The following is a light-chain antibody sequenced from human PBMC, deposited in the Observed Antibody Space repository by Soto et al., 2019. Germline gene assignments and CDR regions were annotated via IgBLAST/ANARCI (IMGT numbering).Light chain of an antibody. Sequence: EIVMTQSPATLSGSPGERATLSCRASDSVSSNLAWYQHKPGQAPRLLIYGASTRATGIPARFSGSGSGTEFTLTISSLQSEDFAIYYCQQYTKWPLTFGRGTKVDIK. CDR2: GAS. J-gene: IGKJ4*01. V-gene: IGKV3-15*01. CDR3: QQYTKWPLT. CDR1: DSVSSN.